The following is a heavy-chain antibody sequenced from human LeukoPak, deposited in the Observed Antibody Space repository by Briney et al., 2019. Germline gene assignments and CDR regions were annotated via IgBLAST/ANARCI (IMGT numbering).Heavy chain of an antibody. CDR3: TTGIVVVPAAIPS. V-gene: IGHV3-15*01. CDR1: GFTFSNAW. Sequence: GGSLRLSCAASGFTFSNAWMSWVRQAPGKGLEWVGRIKSKTDGGTTDYAAPVKARFTISRDDSKNTLYLQMNSLKTEDTAVYYCTTGIVVVPAAIPSWGQGTLVTVSS. J-gene: IGHJ4*02. D-gene: IGHD2-2*02. CDR2: IKSKTDGGTT.